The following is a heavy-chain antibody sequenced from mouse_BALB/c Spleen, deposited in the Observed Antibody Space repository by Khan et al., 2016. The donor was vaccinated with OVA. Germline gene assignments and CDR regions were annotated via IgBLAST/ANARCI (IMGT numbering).Heavy chain of an antibody. J-gene: IGHJ4*01. CDR1: GYTFTNYG. Sequence: QIQLVQSGPELKKPGETVKISCKASGYTFTNYGMNWVKQAPGRGLKWMGWINTYTGAPTYADDFKGRFVFSLDTSASTAYLQINNLKNEDTATYYCARPSYFSYVMGYWGQGTLVTVSA. V-gene: IGHV9-3-1*01. D-gene: IGHD2-10*01. CDR3: ARPSYFSYVMGY. CDR2: INTYTGAP.